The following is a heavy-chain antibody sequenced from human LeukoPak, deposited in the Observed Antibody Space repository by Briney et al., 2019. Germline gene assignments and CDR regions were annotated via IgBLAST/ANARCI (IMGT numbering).Heavy chain of an antibody. CDR2: IYHSGST. CDR1: GYSISSGYY. D-gene: IGHD4-23*01. J-gene: IGHJ4*02. CDR3: AREINSEVSLSDY. Sequence: PSQTLSLTCTVSGYSISSGYYWGWIRQPPGKGLEWIGSIYHSGSTYYNPSLKSRVTISVDTSKNQFSLKLSSVTAADTAVYYCAREINSEVSLSDYWGQGTLVTVSS. V-gene: IGHV4-38-2*02.